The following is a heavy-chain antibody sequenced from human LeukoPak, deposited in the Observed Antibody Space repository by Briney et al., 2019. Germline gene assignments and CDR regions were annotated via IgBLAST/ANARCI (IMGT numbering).Heavy chain of an antibody. CDR3: ARERADGYGMDV. CDR2: IIPILGIA. CDR1: GGTLSSYA. V-gene: IGHV1-69*04. J-gene: IGHJ6*02. Sequence: SVKVSCKASGGTLSSYAISWVRQAPGQGLEWMGRIIPILGIANYAQKFQGRVTITADKSTSTAYMELSSLRSEDTAVYYCARERADGYGMDVWGQGTTVTVSS.